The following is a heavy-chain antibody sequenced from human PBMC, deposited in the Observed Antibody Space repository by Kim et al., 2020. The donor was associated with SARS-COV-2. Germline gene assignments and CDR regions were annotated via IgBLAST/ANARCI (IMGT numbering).Heavy chain of an antibody. D-gene: IGHD3-22*01. V-gene: IGHV3-9*01. Sequence: NGRVTIPRDNAKNSLYLQMHSLRAEDTALYYCAKDPSYYDSSGYYGYFDYWGQGTLVTVSS. CDR3: AKDPSYYDSSGYYGYFDY. J-gene: IGHJ4*02.